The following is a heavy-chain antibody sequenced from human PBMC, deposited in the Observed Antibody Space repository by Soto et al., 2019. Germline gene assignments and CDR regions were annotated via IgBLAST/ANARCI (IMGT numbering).Heavy chain of an antibody. D-gene: IGHD2-15*01. Sequence: QVQLVQSGAEVKKPGSSVKVSCKASGGTFSSYAISWVRQAPGQGLEWMGGILPIFGTANYAQKFQGRVTMTADESKKPAYMELSSLRPEDTAVYYCARAMGYCSGGSCYVTYYYYGMDVWGRGTTVTASS. CDR1: GGTFSSYA. CDR3: ARAMGYCSGGSCYVTYYYYGMDV. V-gene: IGHV1-69*12. CDR2: ILPIFGTA. J-gene: IGHJ6*02.